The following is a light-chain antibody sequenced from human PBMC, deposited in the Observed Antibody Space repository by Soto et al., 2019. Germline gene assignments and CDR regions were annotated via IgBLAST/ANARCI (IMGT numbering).Light chain of an antibody. Sequence: EIVMTQSPATLSVSPGERATLSCRASQSVSSKLGWYQQKPGQAPRLLIYGASIRATGIPARFSGSGSGTELTLTISSLQSEDFAVSYCQQYNNLPRTFGPGTKVDIK. CDR2: GAS. CDR3: QQYNNLPRT. V-gene: IGKV3-15*01. J-gene: IGKJ3*01. CDR1: QSVSSK.